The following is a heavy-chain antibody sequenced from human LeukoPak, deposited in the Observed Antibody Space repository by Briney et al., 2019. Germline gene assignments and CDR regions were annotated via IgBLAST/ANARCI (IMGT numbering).Heavy chain of an antibody. CDR1: GYTFTSYG. J-gene: IGHJ4*02. CDR3: ARGVEGWELKEVDY. Sequence: APVKVSCKASGYTFTSYGISWVRQAPGQGLEWMGWISAYNGNTNYAQKLQGRVTMTTDTSTSTAYMELRSLRSDDTAVYYCARGVEGWELKEVDYWGQGTLVTVSS. CDR2: ISAYNGNT. D-gene: IGHD1-26*01. V-gene: IGHV1-18*01.